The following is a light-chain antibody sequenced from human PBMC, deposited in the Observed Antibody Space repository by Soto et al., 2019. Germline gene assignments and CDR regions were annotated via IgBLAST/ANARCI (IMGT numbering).Light chain of an antibody. CDR2: DVS. Sequence: QSVLTQPASVSGSPGQSITISCTGTSSDVGGYKYVSWYQHHTGKAPKLMIYDVSNRPSGVSNRFSGSKSGNTASLTIFGLRAEDEADYYCSSYGSTTRVFGGGTKLTVL. V-gene: IGLV2-14*03. CDR3: SSYGSTTRV. J-gene: IGLJ3*02. CDR1: SSDVGGYKY.